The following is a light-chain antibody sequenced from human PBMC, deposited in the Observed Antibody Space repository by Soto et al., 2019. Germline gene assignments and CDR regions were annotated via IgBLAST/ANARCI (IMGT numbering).Light chain of an antibody. Sequence: QSVLTQPASVSGSPGQSITISCTGTSSDVGGYNYVSWYQQHPGKAPKLMIYEVSNRPSGVSNRFSGSKSGNTASLTLSGLQAEDEADYYCSSYTSSSTPRVFGGGTKLTVL. J-gene: IGLJ2*01. V-gene: IGLV2-14*01. CDR1: SSDVGGYNY. CDR2: EVS. CDR3: SSYTSSSTPRV.